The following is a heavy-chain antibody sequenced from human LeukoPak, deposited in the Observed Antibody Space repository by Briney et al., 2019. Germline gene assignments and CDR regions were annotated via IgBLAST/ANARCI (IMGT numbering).Heavy chain of an antibody. D-gene: IGHD2-2*01. Sequence: VASVKVSCKASGYTFTSYAMNWVRQAPGQGLEWMGWINTNTGNPTYAQGFTGRFVFSLDTSVSTAYLQISSLKAEDTAVYYCARVLAAMRGYYYYYYMDVWGKGTTVTISS. V-gene: IGHV7-4-1*02. CDR2: INTNTGNP. CDR1: GYTFTSYA. CDR3: ARVLAAMRGYYYYYYMDV. J-gene: IGHJ6*03.